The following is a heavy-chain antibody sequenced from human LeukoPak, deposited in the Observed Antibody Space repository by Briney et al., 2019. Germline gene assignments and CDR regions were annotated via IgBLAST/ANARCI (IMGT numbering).Heavy chain of an antibody. Sequence: GASVKVSCKASGYTFTSYDINWVRQATGQGLEWMGWMNPNSGNTGYAQKFQGRVTMTRNTSISTAYMELSSLRSEDTAVYYCARVRRDLRGPDSDYWGQGTLVTVSS. J-gene: IGHJ4*02. CDR3: ARVRRDLRGPDSDY. D-gene: IGHD5-24*01. CDR1: GYTFTSYD. V-gene: IGHV1-8*01. CDR2: MNPNSGNT.